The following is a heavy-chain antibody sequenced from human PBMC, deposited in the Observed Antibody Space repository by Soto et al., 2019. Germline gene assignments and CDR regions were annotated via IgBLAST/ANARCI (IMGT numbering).Heavy chain of an antibody. D-gene: IGHD3-3*01. V-gene: IGHV1-46*01. J-gene: IGHJ6*02. CDR3: ARERRNTIYYYYGMDV. CDR1: GYTFTSYY. CDR2: INPSGGST. Sequence: ASVKVSCTASGYTFTSYYMHWVRQAPGQGLEWMGIINPSGGSTSYAQKFQGRVTMTRDTSTSTVYMELSSLRSEDTAVYYCARERRNTIYYYYGMDVWGQGTTVTVSS.